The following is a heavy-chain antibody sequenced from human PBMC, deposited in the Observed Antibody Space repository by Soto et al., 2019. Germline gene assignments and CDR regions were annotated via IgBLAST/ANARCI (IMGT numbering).Heavy chain of an antibody. V-gene: IGHV1-2*04. Sequence: ASVKVSCKASGYTFTVYYMHWVRQAPGQGLEWMGWISPNSGDTNYAQKFQGWVTMTRDTSISTAYMELSRLKSDDTAVYFCATVGFNYYYGMDVWGQGTTVTVSS. CDR1: GYTFTVYY. CDR3: ATVGFNYYYGMDV. J-gene: IGHJ6*02. CDR2: ISPNSGDT.